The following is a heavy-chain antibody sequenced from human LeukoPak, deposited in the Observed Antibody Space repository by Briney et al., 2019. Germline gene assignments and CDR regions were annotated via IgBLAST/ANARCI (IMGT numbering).Heavy chain of an antibody. Sequence: GGSLRLSCTASGFTFSSYSMNWVRQAPGKALEWVANIKQDGSEIYYVRSVKGRFPISRDNAKNSLDLQMNSLRAEDTAVYYRARDMGHGAWYGAEYFQHWGQGTLVTVSS. CDR1: GFTFSSYS. J-gene: IGHJ1*01. D-gene: IGHD6-13*01. V-gene: IGHV3-7*01. CDR2: IKQDGSEI. CDR3: ARDMGHGAWYGAEYFQH.